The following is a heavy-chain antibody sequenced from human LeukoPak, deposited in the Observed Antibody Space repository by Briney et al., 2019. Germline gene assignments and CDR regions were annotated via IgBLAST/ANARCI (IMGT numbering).Heavy chain of an antibody. J-gene: IGHJ4*02. D-gene: IGHD3-10*01. V-gene: IGHV3-7*01. Sequence: GGSLRLSCAASGFTFSSYWMSWVRQAPGKGLEWVANIKQDGSEKYYVDSVKGRFTISRDNAKNSLYLQMNSLRAEDTAVHYCARYGFYGSGRGFDYWGQGTLVTVSS. CDR2: IKQDGSEK. CDR1: GFTFSSYW. CDR3: ARYGFYGSGRGFDY.